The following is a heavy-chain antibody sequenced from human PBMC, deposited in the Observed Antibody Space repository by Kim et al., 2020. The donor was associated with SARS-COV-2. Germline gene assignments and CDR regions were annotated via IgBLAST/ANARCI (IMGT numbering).Heavy chain of an antibody. J-gene: IGHJ6*02. Sequence: SETLSLTCAVYGGSFSGYYWSWIRQPPGKGLEWIGEINHSGSTNYNPSLKSRVTISVDTSKNQFSLKLSSVTAADTAVYYCARGRSGIAVAGTLSRAHNYYYGMDVWGQGTTVTVSS. V-gene: IGHV4-34*01. CDR1: GGSFSGYY. CDR2: INHSGST. D-gene: IGHD6-19*01. CDR3: ARGRSGIAVAGTLSRAHNYYYGMDV.